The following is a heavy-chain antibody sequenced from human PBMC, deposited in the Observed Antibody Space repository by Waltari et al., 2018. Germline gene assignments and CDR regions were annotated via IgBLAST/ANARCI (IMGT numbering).Heavy chain of an antibody. J-gene: IGHJ4*02. Sequence: QVQLQESGPGLVKPSQTLSLTCTVSGGSISRGSHYWSWIRQPAGKGLEGMGRMATSGRNEYNPSHKGRVSISVDTSKNQLSLKLSSVTAADTAVYYCARSSGGSSARFDYWGQGTLVTVSS. V-gene: IGHV4-61*02. CDR2: MATSGRN. CDR1: GGSISRGSHY. D-gene: IGHD6-6*01. CDR3: ARSSGGSSARFDY.